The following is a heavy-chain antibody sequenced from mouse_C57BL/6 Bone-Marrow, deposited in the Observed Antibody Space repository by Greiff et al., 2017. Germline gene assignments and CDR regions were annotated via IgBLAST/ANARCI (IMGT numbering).Heavy chain of an antibody. CDR3: ARFYYWYFDV. CDR2: ISSGGSYT. Sequence: EVKLVESGGDLVKPGGSLKLSCAASGFTFSSYGMSWVRQTPDKRLEWVATISSGGSYTYYPDSVKGRFTISRDHAKNTLYLQMSSLKSEDTALYYCARFYYWYFDVWGTGTTVTVSS. J-gene: IGHJ1*03. V-gene: IGHV5-6*01. D-gene: IGHD1-1*01. CDR1: GFTFSSYG.